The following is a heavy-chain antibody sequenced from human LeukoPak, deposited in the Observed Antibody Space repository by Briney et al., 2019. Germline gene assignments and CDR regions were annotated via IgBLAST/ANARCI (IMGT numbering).Heavy chain of an antibody. J-gene: IGHJ4*02. Sequence: GGSLRLSCAASGFTFSSYGVHWVRQAPGKGLEWVAVISYDGSNKYYADSVKGRFTISRDNSKNTLYLQMNSLRAEGTAVYYCAKDVPYYYDSSGYPDYWGQGTLVTVSS. D-gene: IGHD3-22*01. V-gene: IGHV3-30*18. CDR1: GFTFSSYG. CDR2: ISYDGSNK. CDR3: AKDVPYYYDSSGYPDY.